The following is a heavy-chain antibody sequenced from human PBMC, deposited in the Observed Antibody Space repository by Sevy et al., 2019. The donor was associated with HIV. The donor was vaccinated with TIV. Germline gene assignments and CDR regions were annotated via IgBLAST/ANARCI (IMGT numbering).Heavy chain of an antibody. CDR2: FDPEDGET. J-gene: IGHJ4*02. CDR3: ATTKDYYDSSGSPFDY. Sequence: ASVKVSCKVSGYTLTQLSMHWVRQAPGKGLEWMGSFDPEDGETLYAQKFQGRVTMTEDTSTDTAYMELRSLRSEDTAVSYCATTKDYYDSSGSPFDYWGQGTLVTVSS. D-gene: IGHD3-22*01. V-gene: IGHV1-24*01. CDR1: GYTLTQLS.